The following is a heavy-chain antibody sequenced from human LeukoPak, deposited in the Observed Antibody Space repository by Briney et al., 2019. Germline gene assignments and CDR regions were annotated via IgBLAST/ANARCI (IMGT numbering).Heavy chain of an antibody. D-gene: IGHD1-26*01. V-gene: IGHV4-38-2*02. Sequence: SETLSLTCTVSGYSISSGYYWGWIRQPPGKGLEWIGSIYHSGSTYYNPSLKSRVTISVDTSKNQFSLKLSSVTAADTAVYYCARDLGWELPDYFDYWGQGTLVTVSS. CDR2: IYHSGST. CDR3: ARDLGWELPDYFDY. CDR1: GYSISSGYY. J-gene: IGHJ4*02.